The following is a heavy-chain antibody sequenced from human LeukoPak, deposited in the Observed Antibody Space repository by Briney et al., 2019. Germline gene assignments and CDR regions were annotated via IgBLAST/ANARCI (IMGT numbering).Heavy chain of an antibody. V-gene: IGHV3-9*01. CDR3: SGGYSYNYAFDI. J-gene: IGHJ3*02. CDR2: ISWNSYNI. D-gene: IGHD5-18*01. Sequence: PGRSLRLSCAASGFTFDDYAMHWVRQAPGKGLEWVSGISWNSYNIGYADSVKGRFTISRDNSKSTLYLQMNSLRAEDTAVYYCSGGYSYNYAFDIWGQGTMVTVSS. CDR1: GFTFDDYA.